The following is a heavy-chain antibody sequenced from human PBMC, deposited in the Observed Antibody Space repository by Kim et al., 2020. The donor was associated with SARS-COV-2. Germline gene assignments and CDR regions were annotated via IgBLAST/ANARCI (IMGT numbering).Heavy chain of an antibody. CDR3: ARDVHGDFYFDY. CDR2: TSSSSSYI. D-gene: IGHD4-17*01. V-gene: IGHV3-21*01. J-gene: IGHJ4*02. CDR1: GFTFSSYS. Sequence: GGSLRLSCAASGFTFSSYSMNWVRQAPGKGLEWVSSTSSSSSYIYYADSVKGRFTISRDNAKNSLYLQMNSRRAEDTAVYYCARDVHGDFYFDYWGQGTLVTVSS.